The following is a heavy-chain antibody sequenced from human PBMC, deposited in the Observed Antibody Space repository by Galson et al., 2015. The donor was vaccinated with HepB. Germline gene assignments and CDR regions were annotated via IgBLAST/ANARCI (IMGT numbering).Heavy chain of an antibody. D-gene: IGHD5-12*01. V-gene: IGHV3-15*01. CDR1: GLSFRNAW. CDR2: IRSKTDGGTA. Sequence: SLRLSCAASGLSFRNAWMTWVRQAPGRGLEWVGRIRSKTDGGTADYAAPVKGRFTISRDDSKTTLFLQMNSLKTEDTGIYYCTTGYDYDAMDVWGQGTTVTVSS. CDR3: TTGYDYDAMDV. J-gene: IGHJ6*02.